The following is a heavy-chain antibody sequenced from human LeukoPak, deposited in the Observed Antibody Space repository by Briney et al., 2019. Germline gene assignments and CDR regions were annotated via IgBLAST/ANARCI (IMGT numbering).Heavy chain of an antibody. J-gene: IGHJ6*03. V-gene: IGHV4-34*01. Sequence: SETLSLTCAVYGGSFSGYYWSWIRQPPGKGLEWIGEINHSGSTNYNPSLKSRVTISVDTSKNQFSLKLSSVTAADTALYYCPRGPRGYDFWSRLASYMDVWGKGTTVTVSS. CDR1: GGSFSGYY. D-gene: IGHD3-3*01. CDR2: INHSGST. CDR3: PRGPRGYDFWSRLASYMDV.